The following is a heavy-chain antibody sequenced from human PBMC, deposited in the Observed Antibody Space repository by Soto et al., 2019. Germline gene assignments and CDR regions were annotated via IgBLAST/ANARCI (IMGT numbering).Heavy chain of an antibody. J-gene: IGHJ4*02. Sequence: PSETLSLTCAVYGGSFSGYYWSWIRQPPGKGLEWIGEINHSGSTNYNPSLKSRVTISVDTSKNQFSLKLSSVTAADTAVYYCARGLGSSLSFDYWGQGTLVTVSS. CDR2: INHSGST. D-gene: IGHD7-27*01. CDR3: ARGLGSSLSFDY. CDR1: GGSFSGYY. V-gene: IGHV4-34*01.